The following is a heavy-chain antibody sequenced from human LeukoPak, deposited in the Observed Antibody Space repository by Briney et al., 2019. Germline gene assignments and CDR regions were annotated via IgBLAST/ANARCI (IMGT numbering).Heavy chain of an antibody. V-gene: IGHV3-21*01. J-gene: IGHJ6*03. CDR1: GFTFSSYS. CDR2: ISSSSSYI. Sequence: PGGSLRLSCAASGFTFSSYSMNWVRQAPGKGLEWVSSISSSSSYIYYADSVKGRFTISRDNAKNSLYLQMNSLRAEDTAVYYCARENSGFGELFSYYYYYMDVWGKGTTVTISS. CDR3: ARENSGFGELFSYYYYYMDV. D-gene: IGHD3-10*01.